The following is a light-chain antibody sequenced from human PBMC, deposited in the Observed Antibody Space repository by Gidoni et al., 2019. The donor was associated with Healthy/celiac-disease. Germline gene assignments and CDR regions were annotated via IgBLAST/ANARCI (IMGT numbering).Light chain of an antibody. CDR1: QSISSY. V-gene: IGKV1-39*01. CDR3: QQSYSTPPT. CDR2: AAS. Sequence: DIQMTQSPSSLSASVGDRVTITCRASQSISSYLNWYQQNPGKAPKLLIYAASSLQSGVPSRFSGSGSGTDFTLTISSLQPEDFANYYCQQSYSTPPTFGQGTKLEIK. J-gene: IGKJ2*01.